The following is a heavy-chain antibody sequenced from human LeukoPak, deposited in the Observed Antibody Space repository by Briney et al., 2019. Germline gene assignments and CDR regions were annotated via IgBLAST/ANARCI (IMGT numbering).Heavy chain of an antibody. Sequence: SGGSLRLSCSGSGFIFSLYSMHWVRQAPGKGLEWVAVISYDGSNKYYADSVKGRFTISRDNSKNTLYLQMNSLRAEDTAVYYCARDSKGFDYWGQGTLVTVSS. V-gene: IGHV3-30*04. CDR3: ARDSKGFDY. J-gene: IGHJ4*02. CDR1: GFIFSLYS. CDR2: ISYDGSNK.